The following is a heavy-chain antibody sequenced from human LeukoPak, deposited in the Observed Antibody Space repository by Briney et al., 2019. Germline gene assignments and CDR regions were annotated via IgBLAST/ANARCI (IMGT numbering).Heavy chain of an antibody. J-gene: IGHJ3*02. CDR1: GGSISSYY. D-gene: IGHD3-10*01. CDR2: IYYSGST. V-gene: IGHV4-59*01. Sequence: PSETLSLTCTVSGGSISSYYWSWIQQPPGKGLEWIGYIYYSGSTNYNPSLKSRVTISVDTSKNQFSLKLSSVTAADTAVYYCARNTLWFGELSNDAFDIWGQGIMVTVSS. CDR3: ARNTLWFGELSNDAFDI.